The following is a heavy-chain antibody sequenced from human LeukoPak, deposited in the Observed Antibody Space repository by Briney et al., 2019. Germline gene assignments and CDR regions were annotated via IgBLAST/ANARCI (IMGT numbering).Heavy chain of an antibody. J-gene: IGHJ4*02. Sequence: SQTLSLTCAVSGGSISSGGYSWSWIRQPPGKGLEWIGYIYHSGSTYYNPSLKSRVTISVDRSKNQFSLKLSSVTAADTAVYYCARGKSDRKDYGDYGFDYWGQGTLVTVSS. D-gene: IGHD4-17*01. CDR2: IYHSGST. CDR3: ARGKSDRKDYGDYGFDY. CDR1: GGSISSGGYS. V-gene: IGHV4-30-2*01.